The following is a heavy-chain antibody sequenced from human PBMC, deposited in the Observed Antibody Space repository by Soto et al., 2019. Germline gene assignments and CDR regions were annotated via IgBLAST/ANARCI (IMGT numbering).Heavy chain of an antibody. Sequence: EVRLMESGGGLVQPGGSLRLSCAASGFIVSSNYMTWVRQAPGKGLEWVSLLYSGGATHYAASVKGRFTISSHSSQNTLFLQMTSRRTEGTAIYFCVTGRYGSEIHWGQGTKVSVSS. CDR2: LYSGGAT. J-gene: IGHJ4*02. CDR1: GFIVSSNY. CDR3: VTGRYGSEIH. D-gene: IGHD3-10*01. V-gene: IGHV3-53*04.